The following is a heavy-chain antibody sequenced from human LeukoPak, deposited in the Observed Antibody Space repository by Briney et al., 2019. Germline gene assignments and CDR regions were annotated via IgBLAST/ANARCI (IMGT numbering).Heavy chain of an antibody. CDR3: ATVWKFGGVIASPYYFDY. J-gene: IGHJ4*02. Sequence: ASVKVSCKVSGYTLTELSMHWVRQAPGKGLEWMGGFDPEDGETIYAQKFQGRVTMTEDTSTDTAYMELSSLRSEDTAVYYCATVWKFGGVIASPYYFDYWGQGTLVTVSS. D-gene: IGHD3-16*02. CDR2: FDPEDGET. V-gene: IGHV1-24*01. CDR1: GYTLTELS.